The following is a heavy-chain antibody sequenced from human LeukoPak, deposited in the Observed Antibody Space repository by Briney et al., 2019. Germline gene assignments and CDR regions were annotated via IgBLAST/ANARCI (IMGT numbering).Heavy chain of an antibody. CDR3: ARVSFRGSGWYEGGRDAFDI. V-gene: IGHV3-7*01. CDR2: IKTDGSEK. Sequence: GGSLRLSCEGSGFTFSNYWMGWVRQAPGKGLQWVANIKTDGSEKYYVDSVKGRFTISRDNAKNSLYLQMNSLRAEDTAVYYCARVSFRGSGWYEGGRDAFDIWGQGTMVTVSS. D-gene: IGHD6-19*01. CDR1: GFTFSNYW. J-gene: IGHJ3*02.